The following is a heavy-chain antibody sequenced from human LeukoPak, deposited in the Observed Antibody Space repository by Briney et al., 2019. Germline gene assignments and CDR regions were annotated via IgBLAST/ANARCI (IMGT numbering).Heavy chain of an antibody. Sequence: ASVKVSCKASGYTFTGSGISWVRQAPGQGLEWMGWISAYNSNTNYAQKFHGRVTMTTGTPTSTAYMELRSLRSDDTAVYYCANPCSGVHFFWLDGAWGQGNL. CDR3: ANPCSGVHFFWLDGA. CDR2: ISAYNSNT. D-gene: IGHD2-15*01. J-gene: IGHJ1*01. CDR1: GYTFTGSG. V-gene: IGHV1-18*01.